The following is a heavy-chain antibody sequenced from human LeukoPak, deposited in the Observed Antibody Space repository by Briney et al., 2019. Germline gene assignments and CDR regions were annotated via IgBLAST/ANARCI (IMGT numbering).Heavy chain of an antibody. Sequence: GESLKVSCKGSGYSFTSYWIGWVRQMPGKGLEWMGIIYPGDSDTRYSPSFQGQVTISADKSISTAYLQWSSLKASDTAMYYCARLPTYYYDSSGYYGVEYFQHWGQGTLVTVSS. CDR3: ARLPTYYYDSSGYYGVEYFQH. J-gene: IGHJ1*01. V-gene: IGHV5-51*01. D-gene: IGHD3-22*01. CDR1: GYSFTSYW. CDR2: IYPGDSDT.